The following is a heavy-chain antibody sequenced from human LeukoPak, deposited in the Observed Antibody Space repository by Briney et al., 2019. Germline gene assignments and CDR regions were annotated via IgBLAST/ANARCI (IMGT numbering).Heavy chain of an antibody. D-gene: IGHD3-9*01. J-gene: IGHJ3*02. CDR3: ARDGGYYDILTGYYSPDAFDI. CDR2: TYYRSKWYN. Sequence: SQTLSLTCAISGDSVSSNSAAWNWIRQSPSRGLEWLGWTYYRSKWYNDYAVSVKSRITINPDTSKNQFSLQLNSVTPEDTAVYYCARDGGYYDILTGYYSPDAFDIWGQGTMVTVSS. V-gene: IGHV6-1*01. CDR1: GDSVSSNSAA.